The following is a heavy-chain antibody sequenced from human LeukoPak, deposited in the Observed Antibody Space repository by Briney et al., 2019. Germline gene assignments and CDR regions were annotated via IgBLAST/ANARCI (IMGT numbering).Heavy chain of an antibody. Sequence: GGSLRLSCAASGFTFSSYGMHWVRQAPGKGLEWVAVISYDGSNKYYADSVKGRFTISRDNSKNTLYLQMNSLRAEDTAVYYCAKPGGLVGETSRSWFGPWGQGTLVTVSS. D-gene: IGHD1-26*01. J-gene: IGHJ5*02. CDR2: ISYDGSNK. CDR1: GFTFSSYG. CDR3: AKPGGLVGETSRSWFGP. V-gene: IGHV3-30*18.